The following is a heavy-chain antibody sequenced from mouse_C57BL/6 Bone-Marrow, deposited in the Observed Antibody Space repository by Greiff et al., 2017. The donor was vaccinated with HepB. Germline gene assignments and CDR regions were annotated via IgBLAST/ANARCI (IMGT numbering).Heavy chain of an antibody. Sequence: KLQQPGASLFQPGASSKLSCKASGSHLTSYWTHWVKQRPGRGLEWIGRIDPNSGGTKYNEKFKSKATLTVDKPSSTAYMQLSSLTSEDSAVYYCARSHYYYGSSGDYWGQGTTLTVSS. J-gene: IGHJ2*01. D-gene: IGHD1-1*01. CDR3: ARSHYYYGSSGDY. CDR2: IDPNSGGT. V-gene: IGHV1-72*01. CDR1: GSHLTSYW.